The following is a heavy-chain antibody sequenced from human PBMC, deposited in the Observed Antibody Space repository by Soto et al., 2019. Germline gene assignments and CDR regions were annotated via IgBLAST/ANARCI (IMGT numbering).Heavy chain of an antibody. J-gene: IGHJ4*02. D-gene: IGHD3-22*01. CDR3: ARADYYDSSGYPN. Sequence: TLCLTGPVSGASISSGDYYGSWIREPPGKGLEWIGYIYYSWITYYNPSLKSRVTISVDTSKNQFSLKLSSVTAADTAVYYCARADYYDSSGYPNWGQGTLVTVSS. V-gene: IGHV4-30-4*01. CDR1: GASISSGDYY. CDR2: IYYSWIT.